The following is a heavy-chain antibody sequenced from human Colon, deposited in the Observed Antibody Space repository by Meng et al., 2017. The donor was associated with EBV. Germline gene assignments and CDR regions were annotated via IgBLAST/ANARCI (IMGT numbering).Heavy chain of an antibody. D-gene: IGHD3-10*01. CDR3: ARRGPSGNFSP. CDR2: IDHRGNT. CDR1: GGSFRDYY. Sequence: QVKLQEWGAGLVKPSETLSRSCAVYGGSFRDYYWPWIRHPPGKGLEWIGEIDHRGNTKYNPSLKSRVTISLDTSKKQFSLKVSSVTAADSAVYYCARRGPSGNFSPWSQGALVTVSS. J-gene: IGHJ5*02. V-gene: IGHV4-34*01.